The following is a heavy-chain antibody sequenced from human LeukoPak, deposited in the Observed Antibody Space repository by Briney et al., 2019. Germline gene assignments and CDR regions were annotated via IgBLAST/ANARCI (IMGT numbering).Heavy chain of an antibody. V-gene: IGHV3-7*03. Sequence: GSLRLSCAASGFTFSTYWMNWFRQTPGKGLEWVAKIRGDGGEKDHVASVKGRFTISRDNAKNSLYLQMNSLRAEDTAVYYCARVVPPTDYGSGSYFWDPYYFDYWGQGTLVTVSS. CDR2: IRGDGGEK. J-gene: IGHJ4*02. CDR3: ARVVPPTDYGSGSYFWDPYYFDY. CDR1: GFTFSTYW. D-gene: IGHD3-10*01.